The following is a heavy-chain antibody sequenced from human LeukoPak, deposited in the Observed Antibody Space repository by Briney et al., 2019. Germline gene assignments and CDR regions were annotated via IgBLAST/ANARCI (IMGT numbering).Heavy chain of an antibody. Sequence: GGSLRLSCAASGFIFSDYSMNWVRQAPGKGLEWVSSISSSSSYIYYADSVKGRFTISRDNAKNSLYLQMNSLRAEDTAVYYCASLGWNQLDYWGQGTLVTVSS. J-gene: IGHJ4*02. CDR2: ISSSSSYI. V-gene: IGHV3-21*01. CDR3: ASLGWNQLDY. CDR1: GFIFSDYS. D-gene: IGHD1-1*01.